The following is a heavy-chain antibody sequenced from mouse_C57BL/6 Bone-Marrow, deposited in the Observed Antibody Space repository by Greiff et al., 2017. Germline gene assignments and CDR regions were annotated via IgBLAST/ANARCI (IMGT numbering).Heavy chain of an antibody. D-gene: IGHD1-1*01. CDR1: GFNIKDDY. V-gene: IGHV14-4*01. CDR3: TYYYGSSYYYAMDY. J-gene: IGHJ4*01. Sequence: VQLQQSGAELVRPGASVKLSCTASGFNIKDDYMHWVKQRPEQGLEWIGWIDPENGDTEYASKFQGKATITADTSSNTAYLQLSSLTSEDTAVYDCTYYYGSSYYYAMDYWGQGTSVTVSS. CDR2: IDPENGDT.